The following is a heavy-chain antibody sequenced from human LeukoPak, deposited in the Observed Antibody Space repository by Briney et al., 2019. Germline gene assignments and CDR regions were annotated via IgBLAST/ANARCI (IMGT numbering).Heavy chain of an antibody. CDR1: GFTFSSSY. CDR3: ARLVDIVATTTNYYYMDV. V-gene: IGHV3-21*01. D-gene: IGHD5-12*01. CDR2: ISSSSSYI. J-gene: IGHJ6*03. Sequence: GGSLRLSCAVSGFTFSSSYMNWVRQAPGKGLEWVSSISSSSSYIYYADSVKGRFTISRDNAKNSLYLQMNSLRAEDTAVYYCARLVDIVATTTNYYYMDVWGKGTTVTVSS.